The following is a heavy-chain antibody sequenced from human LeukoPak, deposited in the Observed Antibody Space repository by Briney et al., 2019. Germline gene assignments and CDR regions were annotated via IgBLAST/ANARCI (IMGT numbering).Heavy chain of an antibody. CDR1: GYTFTSYD. V-gene: IGHV1-8*01. J-gene: IGHJ3*02. CDR2: MNPNSGNT. CDR3: ARATEYCTNGVCSAAFDI. Sequence: ASVKVSCKASGYTFTSYDINWVRQATGQGLEWMGWMNPNSGNTGYAQKFQGGVTMTRNTSISTAYMELSSLRSEDTAVYYCARATEYCTNGVCSAAFDIWGQGTMVTVSS. D-gene: IGHD2-8*01.